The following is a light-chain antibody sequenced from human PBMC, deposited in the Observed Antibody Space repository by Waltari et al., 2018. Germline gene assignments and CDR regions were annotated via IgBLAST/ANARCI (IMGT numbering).Light chain of an antibody. J-gene: IGLJ2*01. CDR2: DVT. CDR1: SSDVGGYDF. V-gene: IGLV2-14*03. CDR3: SSYTTSSVI. Sequence: QSALTQPASVSGSPGQSITISCTGTSSDVGGYDFVPRFQQHPGKAPKLMIYDVTKRPSGVSNRFSGSKSGNTASLTISGLQAEDEANYYCSSYTTSSVIFGGGTKLTVL.